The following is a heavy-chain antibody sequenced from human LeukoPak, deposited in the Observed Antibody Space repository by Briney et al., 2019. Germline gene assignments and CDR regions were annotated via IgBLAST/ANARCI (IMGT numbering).Heavy chain of an antibody. CDR1: GFTFSNYW. CDR3: ARDAPIDGYCSGGSCFLQYRPDYYYYMDV. CDR2: INSDGINT. D-gene: IGHD2-15*01. J-gene: IGHJ6*03. V-gene: IGHV3-74*01. Sequence: QAGGSLRLSCAASGFTFSNYWMHWVRQAPGKGLVWVSRINSDGINTSYADSVKGRFTISRDNAKNTLNLQMNSLRAEDTAVYYCARDAPIDGYCSGGSCFLQYRPDYYYYMDVWGKGTTVTVSS.